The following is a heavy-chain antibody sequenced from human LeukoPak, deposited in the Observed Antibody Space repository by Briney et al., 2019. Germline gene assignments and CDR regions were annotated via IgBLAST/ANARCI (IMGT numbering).Heavy chain of an antibody. D-gene: IGHD2-2*02. CDR1: GFTLRDYW. CDR2: IKKDGSQK. V-gene: IGHV3-7*01. CDR3: ARYTRPFDY. Sequence: GGSLRLSCAASGFTLRDYWMSWVRQAPGKGLEWVATIKKDGSQKYYVDSVKGRFTISRDNAKDSLYLQMNSLRADHSAVYYCARYTRPFDYWGRGTLVTVSS. J-gene: IGHJ4*02.